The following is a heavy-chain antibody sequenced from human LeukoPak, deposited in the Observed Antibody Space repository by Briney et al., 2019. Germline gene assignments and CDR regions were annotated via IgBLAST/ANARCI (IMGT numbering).Heavy chain of an antibody. V-gene: IGHV3-74*01. D-gene: IGHD6-13*01. CDR1: GFTFSSYW. CDR2: IDSDGSTT. J-gene: IGHJ4*02. Sequence: GGSLRLSCAASGFTFSSYWMHWVRQAPGKGLVCVSRIDSDGSTTSYADSVKGRFTISRDNAKNTLYLQMNSLRAEDTAVYYCARDEQHLVPFDYWGQGTLVTVSS. CDR3: ARDEQHLVPFDY.